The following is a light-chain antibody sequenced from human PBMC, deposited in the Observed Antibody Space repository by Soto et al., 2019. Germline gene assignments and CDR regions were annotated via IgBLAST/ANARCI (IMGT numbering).Light chain of an antibody. J-gene: IGLJ1*01. Sequence: QPALTQPASVSGSPGQSITSSCAGTSGDIGSYNRVSWYQQHPGKAPKLIIYEVTDRPSGVSNRFSGSKSGNTASLTISGLQAEDEAEYYCSSYTNINTRACVFGTGTKVTVL. CDR3: SSYTNINTRACV. CDR2: EVT. V-gene: IGLV2-14*01. CDR1: SGDIGSYNR.